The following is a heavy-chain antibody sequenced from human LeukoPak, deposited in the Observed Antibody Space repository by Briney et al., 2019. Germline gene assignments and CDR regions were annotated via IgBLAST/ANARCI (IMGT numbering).Heavy chain of an antibody. CDR1: GGSFSGYY. J-gene: IGHJ6*02. V-gene: IGHV4-34*01. CDR3: ARDSAYYYYGMDV. CDR2: INHSGST. D-gene: IGHD1-26*01. Sequence: SETLSLTCAVYGGSFSGYYWSWIRQPPGKGLEWIGEINHSGSTNYNPSLKSRVTISVDTSKNQFSLKLSSVTAADRAVYYCARDSAYYYYGMDVWGQGTTVTVSS.